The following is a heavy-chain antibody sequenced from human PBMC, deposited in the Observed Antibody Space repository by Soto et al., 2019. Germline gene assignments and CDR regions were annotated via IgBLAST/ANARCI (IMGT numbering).Heavy chain of an antibody. V-gene: IGHV1-18*01. D-gene: IGHD3-10*01. Sequence: QIQLVQSGAEVKKPGASVKVYCKASGYTFSIYGINWVRQAPGQGLEWMGWTRPNNGNTKYAQNLQGRVTMTTDTSTSTAYMELRSLRPDDTAVYYCVRDLDGSGSYYTDYWGQGTLVTVSS. CDR3: VRDLDGSGSYYTDY. J-gene: IGHJ4*02. CDR2: TRPNNGNT. CDR1: GYTFSIYG.